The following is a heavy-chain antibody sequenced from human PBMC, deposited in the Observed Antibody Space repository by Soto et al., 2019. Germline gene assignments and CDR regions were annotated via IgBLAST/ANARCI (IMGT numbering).Heavy chain of an antibody. CDR3: ASYIVVVPAAPSVVDAFDI. CDR2: IYYSGSN. V-gene: IGHV4-30-4*01. Sequence: SETLSLTCTVSGGSISSGDYYWSWIRQPPGKGLEWIGYIYYSGSNYYNPSLKSRVNISVDTSKNQFSLKLSSVTAADTAVYYCASYIVVVPAAPSVVDAFDIWGQGTRV. J-gene: IGHJ3*02. CDR1: GGSISSGDYY. D-gene: IGHD2-2*01.